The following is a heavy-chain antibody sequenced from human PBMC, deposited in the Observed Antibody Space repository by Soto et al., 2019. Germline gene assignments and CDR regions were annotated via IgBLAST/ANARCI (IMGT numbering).Heavy chain of an antibody. J-gene: IGHJ5*02. CDR2: IYPGDSDT. V-gene: IGHV5-51*01. Sequence: GESLKISCTGVGYSFTSYWIGWVRQMPGKGLEWMGIIYPGDSDTRYSPSFQGQVTISADKSISTVYLQWSSLKASDTAMYYCARGYCTTTICDPWFDPWGQGTLVTSPQ. CDR3: ARGYCTTTICDPWFDP. D-gene: IGHD2-2*01. CDR1: GYSFTSYW.